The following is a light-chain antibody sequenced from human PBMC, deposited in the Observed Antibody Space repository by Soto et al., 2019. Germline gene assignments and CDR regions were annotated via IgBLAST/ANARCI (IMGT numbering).Light chain of an antibody. CDR3: QQYENSPT. CDR2: SAS. CDR1: QIVSSNA. J-gene: IGKJ1*01. Sequence: ESVLTQSPPTLSLSVGERATLSCRASQIVSSNALAWFQQRPGQAPRVLIYSASSRATGIPDRFSGSGSGTDFTLTISRLEPEDFSVYYCQQYENSPTFGHGTKVEIK. V-gene: IGKV3-20*01.